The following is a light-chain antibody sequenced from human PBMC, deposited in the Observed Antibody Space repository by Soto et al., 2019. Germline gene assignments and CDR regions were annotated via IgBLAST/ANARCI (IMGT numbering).Light chain of an antibody. CDR3: QQYGSWPSALT. V-gene: IGKV3-20*01. CDR1: ESFSSLF. Sequence: VFTRSPCILSLSPGERSTLACVSGESFSSLFLGWYQQKPVQAPRLLICGASSRATGIPDRFSGSGSGTDFTLTISRLEPEDFAVYYCQQYGSWPSALTLGGGTKVDIK. J-gene: IGKJ4*01. CDR2: GAS.